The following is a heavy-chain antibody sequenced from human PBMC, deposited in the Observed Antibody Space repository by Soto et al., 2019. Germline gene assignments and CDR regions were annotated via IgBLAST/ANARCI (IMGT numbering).Heavy chain of an antibody. CDR1: GFTFSSYD. J-gene: IGHJ6*02. CDR2: IGTAGDT. D-gene: IGHD3-10*01. CDR3: AREYYYGSGTRAYGMDV. V-gene: IGHV3-13*01. Sequence: GGSLRLSCAASGFTFSSYDMHWVRQATGKGLEWVSAIGTAGDTYYPGSVKGRFAISRENAKNSLYLQMNSLRAGDTAVYYCAREYYYGSGTRAYGMDVWGQGTTVTVSS.